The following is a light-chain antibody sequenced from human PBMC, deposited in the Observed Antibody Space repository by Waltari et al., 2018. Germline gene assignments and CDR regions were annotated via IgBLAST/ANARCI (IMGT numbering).Light chain of an antibody. CDR2: KAS. CDR3: QHYDSYSAT. CDR1: QSIPRW. J-gene: IGKJ3*01. Sequence: DIQMTQSPSTLSASVGDRVTITCRASQSIPRWLAWYQQKPGKAPKLLIYKASILESGVPSRFSGGGSGTEFTLTISSLQPADFSTYYCQHYDSYSATFGRGTKIDIK. V-gene: IGKV1-5*03.